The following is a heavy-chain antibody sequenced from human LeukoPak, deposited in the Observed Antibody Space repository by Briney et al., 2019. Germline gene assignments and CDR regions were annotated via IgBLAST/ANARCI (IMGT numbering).Heavy chain of an antibody. CDR1: GFTFNNYP. J-gene: IGHJ6*03. CDR3: AKGRGSGSYPYAPYYMDV. V-gene: IGHV3-33*06. Sequence: PGRPLRLSCTTSGFTFNNYPMHWVRQAPGKGLEWVAVVWYDGSNKYYADSVKGRFTISRDNSKNTLYLQMNSLRAEDTAVYYCAKGRGSGSYPYAPYYMDVWGKGTTVTVSS. CDR2: VWYDGSNK. D-gene: IGHD3-10*01.